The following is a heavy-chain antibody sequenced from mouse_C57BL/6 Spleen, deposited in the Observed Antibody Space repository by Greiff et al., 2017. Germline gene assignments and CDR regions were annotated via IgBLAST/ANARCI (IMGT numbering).Heavy chain of an antibody. CDR2: ISDGGSYT. CDR1: GFTFSSYA. Sequence: EVKLMESGGGLVKPGGSLKLSCAASGFTFSSYAMSWVRQTPEKRLEWVATISDGGSYTYYPDNVKGRFTISRDNAKNNLYLQMSHLKSEDTAMYYCARDPYYYGSSLDYWGQGTTLTVSS. D-gene: IGHD1-1*01. J-gene: IGHJ2*01. CDR3: ARDPYYYGSSLDY. V-gene: IGHV5-4*01.